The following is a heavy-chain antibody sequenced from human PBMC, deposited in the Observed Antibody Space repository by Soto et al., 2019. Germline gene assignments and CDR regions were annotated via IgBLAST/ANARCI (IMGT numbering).Heavy chain of an antibody. J-gene: IGHJ2*01. CDR1: GFTFDDYA. CDR2: INWNSGSI. Sequence: GGSLRLSCAASGFTFDDYAMHWVRQAPGKGLEWVSGINWNSGSIGYADSVKGRFTISRDNAKNSLYLQMNSLRAEDTASYYCAKSCSGGSCYPGVFDLWGRGTLVTASS. CDR3: AKSCSGGSCYPGVFDL. D-gene: IGHD2-15*01. V-gene: IGHV3-9*01.